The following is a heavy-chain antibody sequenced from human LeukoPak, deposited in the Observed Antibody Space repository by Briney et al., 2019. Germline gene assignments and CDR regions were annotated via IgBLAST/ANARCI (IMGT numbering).Heavy chain of an antibody. D-gene: IGHD3-10*01. Sequence: PGGSLRLSCAASGFTFSNYWMTWVRQAPGKGLEWVANIKQDGSEISYVDSVKGRFTISRDNAKNSLYLQMNSLRAEDTAVYYCARANYGVSYWGQGTLVTVSS. CDR3: ARANYGVSY. V-gene: IGHV3-7*03. CDR1: GFTFSNYW. CDR2: IKQDGSEI. J-gene: IGHJ4*02.